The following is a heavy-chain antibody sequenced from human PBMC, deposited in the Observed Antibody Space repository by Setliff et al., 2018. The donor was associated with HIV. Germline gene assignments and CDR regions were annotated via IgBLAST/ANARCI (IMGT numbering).Heavy chain of an antibody. CDR2: IWYDGNNI. Sequence: GGSLRLSCAASGFSFSDYGMHWVRQAPGKGLEWVAFIWYDGNNIKYADSVKGRFTISRDNAKNTVYLQMNSLRAEDTAVYYCARDDYGVNSLDYWGQGTLVTVSS. V-gene: IGHV3-33*08. D-gene: IGHD4-17*01. CDR1: GFSFSDYG. J-gene: IGHJ4*02. CDR3: ARDDYGVNSLDY.